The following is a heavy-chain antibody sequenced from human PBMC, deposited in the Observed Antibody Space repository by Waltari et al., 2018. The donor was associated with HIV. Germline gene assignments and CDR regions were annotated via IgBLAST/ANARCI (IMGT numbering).Heavy chain of an antibody. CDR3: TRDGGGHPFVGYGMDV. J-gene: IGHJ6*02. CDR1: GFTFRTYW. D-gene: IGHD3-16*01. Sequence: EVQLVESGGVLVQPGGSLRLSCAASGFTFRTYWMHWVRQGPGKGLVWVLGIHNDGSSTSYADSVKGRFTISRDNAKNTLFLQMNSLRVEDTAVYYCTRDGGGHPFVGYGMDVWGQGTTVTVSS. V-gene: IGHV3-74*01. CDR2: IHNDGSST.